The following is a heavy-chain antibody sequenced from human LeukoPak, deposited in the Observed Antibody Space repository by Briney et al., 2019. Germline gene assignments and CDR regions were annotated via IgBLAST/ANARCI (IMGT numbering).Heavy chain of an antibody. CDR2: VFTSGST. Sequence: PSETLSLTCIVSGGSISSGSYYWSWIRQPAGKGLEWIGRVFTSGSTDYNPSFKSRVTISVDTSKNQFSLKLSSVTAADTAVYYCARCVWFGEYYYYYMDVWGKGTTVTISS. CDR3: ARCVWFGEYYYYYMDV. CDR1: GGSISSGSYY. J-gene: IGHJ6*03. D-gene: IGHD3-10*01. V-gene: IGHV4-61*02.